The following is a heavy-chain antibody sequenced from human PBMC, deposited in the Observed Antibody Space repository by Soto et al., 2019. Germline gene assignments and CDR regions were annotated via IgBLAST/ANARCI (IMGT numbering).Heavy chain of an antibody. CDR2: IRGFSPYT. CDR1: GFTFRTYT. Sequence: GGSLRLSCISSGFTFRTYTMNWVRQAPGKGLEWVSGIRGFSPYTFYAESVKGRFTISRDDAKNSLYLQMNSLRAEDTAVYYCARDRGYDAHDYYYNAIGVCDQGTTVTVSS. V-gene: IGHV3-21*01. J-gene: IGHJ6*02. CDR3: ARDRGYDAHDYYYNAIGV. D-gene: IGHD2-15*01.